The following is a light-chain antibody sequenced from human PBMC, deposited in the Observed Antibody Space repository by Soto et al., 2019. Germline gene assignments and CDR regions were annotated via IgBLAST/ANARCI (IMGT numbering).Light chain of an antibody. CDR2: RAS. Sequence: IVLAQTRGTKTLSPGERASRCXRASESVSIAKFAWFQQTPXQAPXLXXNRASSRAIGIPDRSSGSGSGAVFTLTINILEPDDLAVYYCHQYGNSPQTFGQGTKWIS. J-gene: IGKJ1*01. CDR3: HQYGNSPQT. CDR1: ESVSIAK. V-gene: IGKV3-20*01.